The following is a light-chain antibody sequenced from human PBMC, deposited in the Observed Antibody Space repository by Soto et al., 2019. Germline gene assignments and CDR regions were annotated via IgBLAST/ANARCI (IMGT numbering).Light chain of an antibody. CDR2: KDN. CDR3: QSSDNSGRYPYV. Sequence: SYELTQPPSVSVSPGQTARITCSGDALPKQYAYWYQQKPGQAPVVVIYKDNERPSGIPERFSGSSSGTTVTLTISGVQAEDEADYYCQSSDNSGRYPYVFGGGTQVTVL. J-gene: IGLJ1*01. V-gene: IGLV3-25*02. CDR1: ALPKQY.